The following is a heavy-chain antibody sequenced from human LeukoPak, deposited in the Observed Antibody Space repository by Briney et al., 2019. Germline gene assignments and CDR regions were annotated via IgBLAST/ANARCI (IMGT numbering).Heavy chain of an antibody. Sequence: SETLSLTCAVYGGSFSGYYWSWIRQPPGKGLEWIGEINHSGSTNYNPSLKSRVTISVDTSKNQFSLKLSSVTAADTAVYYCARTGPDIWGQGTLVTVSS. D-gene: IGHD2-15*01. CDR2: INHSGST. J-gene: IGHJ4*02. CDR1: GGSFSGYY. CDR3: ARTGPDI. V-gene: IGHV4-34*01.